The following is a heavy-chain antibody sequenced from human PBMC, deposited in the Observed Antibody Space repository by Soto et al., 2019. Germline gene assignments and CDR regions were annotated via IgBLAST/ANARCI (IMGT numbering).Heavy chain of an antibody. CDR3: ARSARFFDS. D-gene: IGHD4-17*01. CDR2: ISGSSSDT. Sequence: QVELVESGGGLVKPGGSLRLSCAASGFTFSDSYMSWIRQAPGKGLECLSYISGSSSDTNYADSVGGRFTISRDNAKNSLYLQMNSLRDDDTAVYYCARSARFFDSWGQGTVVTVSS. CDR1: GFTFSDSY. V-gene: IGHV3-11*05. J-gene: IGHJ4*02.